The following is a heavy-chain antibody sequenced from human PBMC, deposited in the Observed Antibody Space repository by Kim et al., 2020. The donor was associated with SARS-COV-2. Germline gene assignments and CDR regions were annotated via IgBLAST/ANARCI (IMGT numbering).Heavy chain of an antibody. CDR3: ARGGGRAKAGDAFDI. V-gene: IGHV3-66*02. CDR2: IYSGGST. J-gene: IGHJ3*02. Sequence: GGSLRLSCAASGFTVSSNYMSWVRQAPGKGLEWVSVIYSGGSTYYADSVKGRFTISRDNSKNTLYLQMNSLRAEDTAVYYCARGGGRAKAGDAFDIWGQGTMVTVSS. CDR1: GFTVSSNY. D-gene: IGHD3-16*01.